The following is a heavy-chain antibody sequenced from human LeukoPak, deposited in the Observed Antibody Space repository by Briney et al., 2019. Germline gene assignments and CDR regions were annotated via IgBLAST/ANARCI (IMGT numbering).Heavy chain of an antibody. CDR3: AKSPSTVTTSSMDV. Sequence: PGRSLRLSCAASGFTFSSYGMLWVRQAPGKGLEWVAVISYDGSNKYYADSVKGRFTISRDNSKNTLYLQMNSLRAEDTAVYYCAKSPSTVTTSSMDVWGQGTTVTVSS. CDR1: GFTFSSYG. CDR2: ISYDGSNK. J-gene: IGHJ6*02. V-gene: IGHV3-30*18. D-gene: IGHD4-17*01.